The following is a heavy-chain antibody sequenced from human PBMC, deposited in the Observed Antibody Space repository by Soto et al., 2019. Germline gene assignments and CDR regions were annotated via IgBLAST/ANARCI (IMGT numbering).Heavy chain of an antibody. Sequence: SVKVSCKASGGMFYSSAINWVRQAPGQGLEWIGGIVPMNGSPKYAQEFLGRVTISADASATTAYMDLSGLKSEDTAVYYCSFAPNWPYHLPRSGGRGPQVTVSS. J-gene: IGHJ4*02. CDR2: IVPMNGSP. CDR1: GGMFYSSA. V-gene: IGHV1-69*13. D-gene: IGHD2-2*01. CDR3: SFAPNWPYHLPRS.